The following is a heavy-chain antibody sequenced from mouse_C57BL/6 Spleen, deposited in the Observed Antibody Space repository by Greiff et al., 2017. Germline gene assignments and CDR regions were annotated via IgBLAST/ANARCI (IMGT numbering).Heavy chain of an antibody. V-gene: IGHV1-82*01. CDR2: IYPGDGDT. J-gene: IGHJ3*01. CDR3: ASESIYCDYDLAWFAY. Sequence: VQLQQSGPELVKPGASVKISCKASGYAFSSSWMNWVKQRPGKGLEWIGRIYPGDGDTNYNGKFKGKATLTADKSSSTAYMQLSSLTAEDSAVYCCASESIYCDYDLAWFAYWGQGTLVTVSA. CDR1: GYAFSSSW. D-gene: IGHD2-4*01.